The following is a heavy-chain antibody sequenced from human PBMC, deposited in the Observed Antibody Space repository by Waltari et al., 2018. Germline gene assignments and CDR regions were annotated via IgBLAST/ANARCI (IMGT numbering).Heavy chain of an antibody. CDR2: FDPEDGET. Sequence: QVQLVQSGAEVKKPGASVKVSCKVSGSTLTDLSMHWVRQAPGKGLEWMGGFDPEDGETIYAQKFQGRVTMTEDTSTDTAYMELSSLRSEDAAVYYCATEGPTGNWFDPWGQGTLVTVSS. V-gene: IGHV1-24*01. J-gene: IGHJ5*02. CDR3: ATEGPTGNWFDP. CDR1: GSTLTDLS. D-gene: IGHD4-4*01.